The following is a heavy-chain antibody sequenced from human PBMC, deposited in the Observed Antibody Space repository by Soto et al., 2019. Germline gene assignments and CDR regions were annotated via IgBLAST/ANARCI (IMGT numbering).Heavy chain of an antibody. CDR2: ISYEGANT. CDR1: GFTFGSSA. Sequence: GGSLRLSCGASGFTFGSSAMHWVRQAPGKGLEWVAFISYEGANTYYADSVKGRFTISRDNSKNTLFLQMNSLRTEDTAVYYCATEKGESVFDIWGQGTMVTV. CDR3: ATEKGESVFDI. J-gene: IGHJ3*02. D-gene: IGHD3-16*01. V-gene: IGHV3-30-3*01.